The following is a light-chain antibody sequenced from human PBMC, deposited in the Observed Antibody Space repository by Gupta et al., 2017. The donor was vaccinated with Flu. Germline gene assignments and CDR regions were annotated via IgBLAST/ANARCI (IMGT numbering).Light chain of an antibody. CDR1: NSGKYY. V-gene: IGLV3-19*01. J-gene: IGLJ2*01. Sequence: HTVMITCKGDNSGKYYASWYQQQPGPAPVLVIYDKNIRPSGIPDRFSGSNSGNTASLTITGAQAEDEADYYCNSWDSNDNNHAVFGGGTKLTVL. CDR3: NSWDSNDNNHAV. CDR2: DKN.